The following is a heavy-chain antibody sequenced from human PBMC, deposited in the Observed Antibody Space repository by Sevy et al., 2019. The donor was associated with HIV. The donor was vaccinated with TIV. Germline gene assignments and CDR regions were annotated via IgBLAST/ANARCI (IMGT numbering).Heavy chain of an antibody. V-gene: IGHV3-48*03. D-gene: IGHD3-9*01. J-gene: IGHJ6*03. CDR3: ARDPQETGPKYSYFMDV. CDR2: ISSGSSTK. Sequence: GGSLRLSCEASGFTLSSHEMNWVRQVPGKGLEWVSYISSGSSTKFYTDSVKGRFTISRDNAKNSLYLHMDSLRVEDTAVYYCARDPQETGPKYSYFMDVWGKGTTVTVSS. CDR1: GFTLSSHE.